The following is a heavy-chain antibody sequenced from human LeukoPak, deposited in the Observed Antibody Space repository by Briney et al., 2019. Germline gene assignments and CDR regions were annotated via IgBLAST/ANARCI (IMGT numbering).Heavy chain of an antibody. CDR1: GYTFTSYD. Sequence: ASVKVSCKASGYTFTSYDINWVRQVPGQGLEWMGWSSVYKGDTNYAQKLQGRVTMTTDTSTSTAYMELRSLRSDDTAVYFCARVEGPSIFGVVDYWGQGTLVTVSS. J-gene: IGHJ4*02. D-gene: IGHD3-3*01. CDR2: SSVYKGDT. CDR3: ARVEGPSIFGVVDY. V-gene: IGHV1-18*01.